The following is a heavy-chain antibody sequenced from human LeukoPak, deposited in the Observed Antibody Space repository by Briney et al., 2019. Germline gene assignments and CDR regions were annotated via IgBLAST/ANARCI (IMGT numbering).Heavy chain of an antibody. Sequence: GGSLRLSCAASGFTFSSYAMSWVRQAPGKGLEWVSAISGSGGSAYYADSVKGRFTISRDNSKNTLYLQMNSQRAEDTAVYYCAKDPSSSWQENWFDPWGQGTLVTVSS. D-gene: IGHD6-13*01. CDR1: GFTFSSYA. V-gene: IGHV3-23*01. J-gene: IGHJ5*02. CDR3: AKDPSSSWQENWFDP. CDR2: ISGSGGSA.